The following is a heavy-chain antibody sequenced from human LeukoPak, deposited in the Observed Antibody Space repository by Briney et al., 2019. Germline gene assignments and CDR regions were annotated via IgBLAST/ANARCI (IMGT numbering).Heavy chain of an antibody. J-gene: IGHJ4*02. V-gene: IGHV4-31*03. CDR1: GVYISSVGYY. D-gene: IGHD2-21*02. CDR3: ARALAPCGGDCPLDY. CDR2: IYYSGST. Sequence: SQTLSLTYTVSGVYISSVGYYWRWIRQHPGKGLEWIGYIYYSGSTYYNPSLNSRVTISVDTSKDQFSLKLSSVTAADTAVYYSARALAPCGGDCPLDYWREGTLVTVSS.